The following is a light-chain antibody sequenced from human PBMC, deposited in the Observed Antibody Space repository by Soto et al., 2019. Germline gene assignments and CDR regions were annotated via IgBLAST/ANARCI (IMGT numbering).Light chain of an antibody. V-gene: IGLV2-14*01. J-gene: IGLJ2*01. CDR1: SSDVGGYSY. CDR3: SSISSTTREV. Sequence: QSALTQPASVSGSPGQSITISCTGTSSDVGGYSYVSWYQQHPGKTAKLMIYEVSNRPSGVSHRFSGCKSGKTASLASSGLQSEDGVEYYCSSISSTTREVFVVGTKLPVL. CDR2: EVS.